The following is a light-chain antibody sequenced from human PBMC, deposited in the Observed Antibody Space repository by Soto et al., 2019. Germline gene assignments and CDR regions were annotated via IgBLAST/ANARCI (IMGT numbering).Light chain of an antibody. V-gene: IGKV3-15*01. J-gene: IGKJ1*01. CDR2: DAS. CDR1: QTVRRN. CDR3: QQYKHWPRT. Sequence: EVVMTQSPATLSVSPGERTTLSCRASQTVRRNVAWYQQRPGQDTRLLIYDASTRDTGIPYRGSGSGSGTEVTRIISSLQSEDFAVYYCQQYKHWPRTFGRGTKVDIK.